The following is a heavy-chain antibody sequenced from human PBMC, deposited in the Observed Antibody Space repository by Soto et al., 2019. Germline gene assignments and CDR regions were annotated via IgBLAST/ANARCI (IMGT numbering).Heavy chain of an antibody. CDR2: IFYSGSN. CDR3: ARGGHSDKWFDT. J-gene: IGHJ5*02. CDR1: GGSVSSGWYY. V-gene: IGHV4-31*02. Sequence: TLSRSCAVPGGSVSSGWYYWHWIRQQPGKGLEWSVYIFYSGSNYYNPSLKSRVSMSVDTSKNQVSLNLSSVTAADTAVYYCARGGHSDKWFDTWGQGTLVTVSS.